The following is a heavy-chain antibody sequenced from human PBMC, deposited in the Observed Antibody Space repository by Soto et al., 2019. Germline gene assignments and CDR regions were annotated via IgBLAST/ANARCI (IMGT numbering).Heavy chain of an antibody. Sequence: EVQLLESVGGLVQPGGSLRLSCAASGFTFSSYAMSWVRQAPGKGLEWVSAISGSGGSTYYAVSVKGRFTFSRDNSKNALYVRMNSLRADDTAVYDCAGTPCNSTSCSYCHYCGQGTLVTVSS. CDR3: AGTPCNSTSCSYCHY. V-gene: IGHV3-23*01. D-gene: IGHD2-2*01. J-gene: IGHJ4*02. CDR1: GFTFSSYA. CDR2: ISGSGGST.